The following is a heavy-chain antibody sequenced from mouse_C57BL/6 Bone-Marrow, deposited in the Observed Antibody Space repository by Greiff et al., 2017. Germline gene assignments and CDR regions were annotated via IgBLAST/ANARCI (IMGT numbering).Heavy chain of an antibody. CDR1: GFTFSSYA. CDR3: ARAGYDGAMYY. D-gene: IGHD2-2*01. V-gene: IGHV5-4*03. J-gene: IGHJ4*01. Sequence: EVKLVESGGGLVKPGGSLKLSCAASGFTFSSYAMSWVRQTPEKRLAWVATISDGGSYTYYPDNVKGRFTISRDNAKNNLYLQMSHLKSEDTAMYYCARAGYDGAMYYWGQGTSVTVSS. CDR2: ISDGGSYT.